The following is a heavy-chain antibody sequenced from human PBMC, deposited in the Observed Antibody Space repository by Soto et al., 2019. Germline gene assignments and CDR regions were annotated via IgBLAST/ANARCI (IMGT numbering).Heavy chain of an antibody. CDR2: IYYSGST. Sequence: KTSETLSLTCTVSGGSISSYYWSWIRQPPGKGLEWIGYIYYSGSTNYNPSLKSRVTISVDTSKNQFSLKLSSVTAADTAVYYCASHYDSSAPFDYWGQGTLVTVSS. V-gene: IGHV4-59*01. J-gene: IGHJ4*02. CDR1: GGSISSYY. D-gene: IGHD3-22*01. CDR3: ASHYDSSAPFDY.